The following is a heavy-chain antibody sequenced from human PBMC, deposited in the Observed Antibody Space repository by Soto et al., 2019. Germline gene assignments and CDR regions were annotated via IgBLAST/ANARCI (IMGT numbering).Heavy chain of an antibody. Sequence: SETLSLTCTVSGGSISSYYWSWIRQPPGKGLEWIGYIYYSGSTNYNPSLKSRVTISVDTSKNQFSLKLSSVTAADTAVYYCARDLQCGGDCYYFHYWGQGTLVTVSS. CDR2: IYYSGST. D-gene: IGHD2-21*02. J-gene: IGHJ4*02. CDR1: GGSISSYY. V-gene: IGHV4-59*01. CDR3: ARDLQCGGDCYYFHY.